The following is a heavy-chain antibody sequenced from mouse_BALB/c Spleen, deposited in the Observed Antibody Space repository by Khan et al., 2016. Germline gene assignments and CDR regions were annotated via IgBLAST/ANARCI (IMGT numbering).Heavy chain of an antibody. J-gene: IGHJ4*01. D-gene: IGHD2-14*01. CDR3: ARAYYRSDGYYAMDY. CDR1: GFSLSRYN. V-gene: IGHV2-6-4*01. Sequence: QVQLQQSGPGLVAPSQSLSITCTVSGFSLSRYNIHWVRQPPGKGLEWLGMIWGGGGTDYNSTLKSRLSISKDNSKSQVFLKMNSLQTDDSAMYYCARAYYRSDGYYAMDYWGQGTSVIVSS. CDR2: IWGGGGT.